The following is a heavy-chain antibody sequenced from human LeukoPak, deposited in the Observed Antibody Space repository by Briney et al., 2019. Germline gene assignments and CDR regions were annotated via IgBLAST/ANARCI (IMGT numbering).Heavy chain of an antibody. J-gene: IGHJ4*02. CDR3: ARDVPTAYYYDSSGHDY. D-gene: IGHD3-22*01. CDR2: ISAYNRNT. Sequence: GASVKVSCKASGDIFTNYGLSWVRQAPGQGLEWMGWISAYNRNTNYAQKLQGRVTMTTDTSTSTAYLELRSLRSDDTAVYYCARDVPTAYYYDSSGHDYWGQGTLVTVSS. CDR1: GDIFTNYG. V-gene: IGHV1-18*01.